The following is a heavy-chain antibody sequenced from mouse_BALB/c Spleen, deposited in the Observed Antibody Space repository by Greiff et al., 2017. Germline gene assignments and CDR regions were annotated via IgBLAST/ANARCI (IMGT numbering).Heavy chain of an antibody. CDR1: GFTFSSYG. V-gene: IGHV5-6*01. J-gene: IGHJ4*01. CDR2: ISSGGSYT. D-gene: IGHD2-1*01. Sequence: EVKLMESGGDLVKPGGSLKLSCAASGFTFSSYGMSWVRQTPDKRLEWVATISSGGSYTYYPDSVKGRFTISRDNAKNTLYLQMSSLKSEDTAMYYCARDRWGNHAMDYWGQGTSVTVSS. CDR3: ARDRWGNHAMDY.